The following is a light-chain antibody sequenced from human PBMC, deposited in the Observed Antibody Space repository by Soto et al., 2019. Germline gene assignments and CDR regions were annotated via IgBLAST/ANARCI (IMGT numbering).Light chain of an antibody. CDR2: DAS. V-gene: IGKV1-5*01. J-gene: IGKJ4*01. Sequence: IQMTQSPSTLAGSLGDRVTITCRASQSISSWLAWYQQKPGKAPKLLIYDASSLKTGVPSRFSGSGSGTEFTLSISSLQPEDSETYYCQQSYSIPLTFGGGTKVDIK. CDR1: QSISSW. CDR3: QQSYSIPLT.